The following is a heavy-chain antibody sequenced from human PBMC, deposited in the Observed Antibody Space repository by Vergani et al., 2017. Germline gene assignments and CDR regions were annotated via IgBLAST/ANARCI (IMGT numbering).Heavy chain of an antibody. CDR1: GYSFTSYW. Sequence: EVQLVQSGAEVKKPGESLKISCKGSGYSFTSYWIGWVRQMPGKGLEWMGIIYPGDSDTRYSPSFQVQVTISDDKSISTAYLQWSSLKASDTAMYYCARRSGYYDSSGAQDAFDIWGQGTMVTVSS. D-gene: IGHD3-22*01. CDR2: IYPGDSDT. V-gene: IGHV5-51*01. CDR3: ARRSGYYDSSGAQDAFDI. J-gene: IGHJ3*02.